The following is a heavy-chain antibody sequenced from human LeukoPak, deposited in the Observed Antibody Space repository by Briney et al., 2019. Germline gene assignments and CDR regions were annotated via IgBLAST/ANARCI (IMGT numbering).Heavy chain of an antibody. CDR2: ISYDGNNK. CDR3: AKASAVGGSVDY. V-gene: IGHV3-30*19. J-gene: IGHJ4*02. Sequence: GGSLRLSCAASGFTFSSYGMHWVRQAPGKGLEWVAVISYDGNNKYYAASVKGRFTISRDNSKNTLYLHMINLGADDTAVYYCAKASAVGGSVDYWGQGTLITVSS. D-gene: IGHD3-10*01. CDR1: GFTFSSYG.